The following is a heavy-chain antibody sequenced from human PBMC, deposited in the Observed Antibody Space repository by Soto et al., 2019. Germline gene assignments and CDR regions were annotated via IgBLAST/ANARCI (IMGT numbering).Heavy chain of an antibody. D-gene: IGHD3-3*01. Sequence: GGSLRLSCAASGFTFSNAWMSWVRQAPGKGLEWVGRIKSKTDGGTTDYAAPVKGRFTISRDDSKNTLYLQMNSLKTEDTAVYYCTARRFLEWFHFDYWGQGTLVTVSS. J-gene: IGHJ4*02. CDR3: TARRFLEWFHFDY. CDR1: GFTFSNAW. V-gene: IGHV3-15*01. CDR2: IKSKTDGGTT.